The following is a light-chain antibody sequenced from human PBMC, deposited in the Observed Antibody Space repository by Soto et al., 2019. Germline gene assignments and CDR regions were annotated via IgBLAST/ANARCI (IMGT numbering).Light chain of an antibody. Sequence: QSVLTQPPSASGSPGQSVTISCTGTSSDVGGYKYVSWYQQHPVKVPKLMIYEVSKRPSGVPDRFSGSKSGNTASLTVSGLQAEDEADYYCSSYAGSNTDYVFGTGTKLTVL. J-gene: IGLJ1*01. CDR3: SSYAGSNTDYV. CDR1: SSDVGGYKY. CDR2: EVS. V-gene: IGLV2-8*01.